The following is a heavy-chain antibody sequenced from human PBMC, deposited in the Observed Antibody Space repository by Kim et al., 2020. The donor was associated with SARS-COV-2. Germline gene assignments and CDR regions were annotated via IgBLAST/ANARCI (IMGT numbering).Heavy chain of an antibody. D-gene: IGHD4-17*01. CDR3: ARDSTVTTYYYYFGMDV. V-gene: IGHV4-34*01. J-gene: IGHJ6*02. Sequence: LKSQVTISVDTSKNQFSLKLSSVTAADTAVYYCARDSTVTTYYYYFGMDVWGQGTTVTVSS.